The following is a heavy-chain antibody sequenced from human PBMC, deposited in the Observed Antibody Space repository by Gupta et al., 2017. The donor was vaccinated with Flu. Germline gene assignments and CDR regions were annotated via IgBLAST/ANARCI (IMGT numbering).Heavy chain of an antibody. CDR1: GYTFTRNA. Sequence: QVQLVQSGAEVKKPGASVKVSCKASGYTFTRNAVHWVRQAPGQRPEWMGWINIGNGDTNYSQKCQGRVTITRDTFATTVYMELSSLRAEDTAVYYCARDGDGYYYFDHWGQGTLVTVSS. J-gene: IGHJ4*02. CDR3: ARDGDGYYYFDH. CDR2: INIGNGDT. D-gene: IGHD3-22*01. V-gene: IGHV1-3*04.